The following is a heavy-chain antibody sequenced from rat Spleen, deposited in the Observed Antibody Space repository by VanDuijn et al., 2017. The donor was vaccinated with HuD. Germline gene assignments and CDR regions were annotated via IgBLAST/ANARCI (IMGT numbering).Heavy chain of an antibody. V-gene: IGHV5S10*01. CDR2: IIYDASRT. J-gene: IGHJ2*01. D-gene: IGHD1-11*01. Sequence: EVQLVESGGGLVRPGRSLKLSCAASGFTFSDYNMAWVRQAPKKGLEWVATIIYDASRTYYRDSVKGRFTISRDNAKSTLYLQMDSLRSEDTATYYCARGGATRFDYWGQGVMVTVSS. CDR1: GFTFSDYN. CDR3: ARGGATRFDY.